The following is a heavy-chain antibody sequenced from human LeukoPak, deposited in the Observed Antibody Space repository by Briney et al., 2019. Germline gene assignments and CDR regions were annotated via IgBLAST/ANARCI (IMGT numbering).Heavy chain of an antibody. CDR2: ISAYNGNT. CDR1: GYTFTSYG. Sequence: ASVKVTCKASGYTFTSYGISWVRQAPGQGLEWMGWISAYNGNTNYAQKLQGRVTMTTNTSTSTAYMELRSRRSDDTAVYYCARDRESRFDYWGQGTLVTVSS. J-gene: IGHJ4*02. V-gene: IGHV1-18*04. CDR3: ARDRESRFDY.